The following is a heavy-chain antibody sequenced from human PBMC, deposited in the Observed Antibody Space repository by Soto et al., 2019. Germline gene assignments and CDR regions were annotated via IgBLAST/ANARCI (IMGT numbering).Heavy chain of an antibody. CDR3: ARDNGQRDYYDSSLDAFDI. V-gene: IGHV1-2*04. CDR1: GYTLTELS. CDR2: INPNSGGT. D-gene: IGHD3-22*01. Sequence: ASVKVSCKVSGYTLTELSMHWVRQAPGQGLEWMGWINPNSGGTNYAQKFQGWVTMTRDTSISTAYMELSRLRSDDTAVYYCARDNGQRDYYDSSLDAFDIWGQGTMVTVSS. J-gene: IGHJ3*02.